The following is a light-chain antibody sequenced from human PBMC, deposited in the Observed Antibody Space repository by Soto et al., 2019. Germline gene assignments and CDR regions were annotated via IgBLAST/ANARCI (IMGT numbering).Light chain of an antibody. CDR2: AAS. J-gene: IGKJ1*01. V-gene: IGKV1-39*01. CDR3: QQSYSTPRT. Sequence: DIQMTQSPSSLSASVGDRVTITCRASQSISSYLNWYQQKPGKAPKLLIYAASSLQSGVPSRFSGSGSGTYFTLTISSLPPEDFATYYGQQSYSTPRTFGQGTKVEIK. CDR1: QSISSY.